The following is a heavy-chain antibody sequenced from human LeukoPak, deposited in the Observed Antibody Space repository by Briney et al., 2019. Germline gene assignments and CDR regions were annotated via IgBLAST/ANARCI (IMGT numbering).Heavy chain of an antibody. V-gene: IGHV3-21*01. CDR3: ASGTYCSSTSRHRYFDY. J-gene: IGHJ4*02. CDR1: GFTFSSYS. D-gene: IGHD2-2*01. Sequence: GGSLRLSCAASGFTFSSYSMNWVRQAPGKGLEWVSSISSSSSYIYYADSVKGRFTISRDNAKNSLYLQMNSLRAEDTAVYYCASGTYCSSTSRHRYFDYWGQGTLVTVSS. CDR2: ISSSSSYI.